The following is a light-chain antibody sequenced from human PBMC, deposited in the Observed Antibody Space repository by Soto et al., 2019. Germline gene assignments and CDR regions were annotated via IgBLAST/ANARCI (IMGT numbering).Light chain of an antibody. CDR1: SSDVGGYNY. CDR3: SSYTDISTLV. V-gene: IGLV2-14*03. Sequence: QSALTQPASVSGSPGQSITISCTGTSSDVGGYNYVSWYQQLPGKAPRLMIYDVSNRPSGISNRFSGSKSGNTASLTISGLQAEDEADYYCSSYTDISTLVFGTGTKLTGL. J-gene: IGLJ1*01. CDR2: DVS.